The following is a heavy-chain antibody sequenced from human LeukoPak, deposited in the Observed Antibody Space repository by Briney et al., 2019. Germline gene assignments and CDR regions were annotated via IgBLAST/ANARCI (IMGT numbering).Heavy chain of an antibody. V-gene: IGHV3-7*03. CDR2: IKQDGSGE. J-gene: IGHJ4*02. CDR3: AKAWGTPPPRYSYGLDDYFDY. D-gene: IGHD5-18*01. Sequence: GGSLRLSCVASGFTFSRYWMSWVRQAPGKGLEWVAKIKQDGSGEYYLDSVKGRFTISRDNSKNALYLQMNSLRAEDTAVYYCAKAWGTPPPRYSYGLDDYFDYWGQGTLVTVSS. CDR1: GFTFSRYW.